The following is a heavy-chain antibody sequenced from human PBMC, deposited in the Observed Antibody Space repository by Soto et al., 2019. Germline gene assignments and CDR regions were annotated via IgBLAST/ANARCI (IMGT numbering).Heavy chain of an antibody. CDR2: IKQDGSEK. V-gene: IGHV3-7*03. D-gene: IGHD6-19*01. Sequence: GGSLRLSCAASGFTFSSYWMSWVRQAPGKGLEWVANIKQDGSEKYYVDSVEGRFTISRDNAKNSLYLQMNSLRAEDTAVYYCAREWLAPHFDYWGQGTLVTVSS. CDR3: AREWLAPHFDY. CDR1: GFTFSSYW. J-gene: IGHJ4*02.